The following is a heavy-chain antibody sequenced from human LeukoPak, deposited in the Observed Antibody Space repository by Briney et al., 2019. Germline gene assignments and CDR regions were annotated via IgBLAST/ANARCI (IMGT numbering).Heavy chain of an antibody. CDR3: ATGSQPGTTFDY. J-gene: IGHJ4*02. D-gene: IGHD1-14*01. CDR2: ISGDGSVT. CDR1: GFTFNDYP. Sequence: SGGSLRLSCAASGFTFNDYPMHWVRQAPGKGREWVSLISGDGSVTYYADSVKGRFTISRDNSKNSLYLQMNSLRLEDTALYYCATGSQPGTTFDYWGQGTLVTASS. V-gene: IGHV3-43*02.